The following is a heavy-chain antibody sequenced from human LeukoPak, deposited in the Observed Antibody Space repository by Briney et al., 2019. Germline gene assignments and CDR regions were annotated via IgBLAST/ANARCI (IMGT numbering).Heavy chain of an antibody. CDR2: ISYDGSNK. D-gene: IGHD6-19*01. J-gene: IGHJ5*02. CDR1: GFTFSSYG. Sequence: GGSLRLSCAASGFTFSSYGMHWVRQAPGKGLEWVAVISYDGSNKYYADSVKGRFTISRDNSKNTLYLQMNSLRAEDTAVYYCAREVNKMNSGWHNWFDPWGQGTLVTVSS. V-gene: IGHV3-30*03. CDR3: AREVNKMNSGWHNWFDP.